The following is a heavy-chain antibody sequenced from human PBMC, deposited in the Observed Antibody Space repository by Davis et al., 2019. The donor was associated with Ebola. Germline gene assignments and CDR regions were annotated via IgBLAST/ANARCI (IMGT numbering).Heavy chain of an antibody. J-gene: IGHJ6*03. Sequence: PSETLSLTCDVYGGSFSGQFWSWIRQPPGKGLEWIGETSHRGVAKYNPSLKSRVTISLDTSKNQFSLNLYPVTAADTAVYYCARDLRYDSSGYDYYFYMDVWGKGTTVTVSS. CDR1: GGSFSGQF. V-gene: IGHV4-34*01. D-gene: IGHD3-22*01. CDR3: ARDLRYDSSGYDYYFYMDV. CDR2: TSHRGVA.